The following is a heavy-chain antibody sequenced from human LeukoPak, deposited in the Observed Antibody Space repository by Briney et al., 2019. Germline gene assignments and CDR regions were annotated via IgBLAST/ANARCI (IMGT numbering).Heavy chain of an antibody. CDR1: GGSIRSYY. J-gene: IGHJ4*02. D-gene: IGHD6-13*01. Sequence: SETLSLTCTVSGGSIRSYYWSWIRQPPGKGLEWIGYMYYRGNTNYNPSLKSRVTISVDTSKNQFSLRLSSVTAADTAVYYCATGVHGIAAAGDYYFDYWGQGTLVTVSS. CDR2: MYYRGNT. V-gene: IGHV4-59*01. CDR3: ATGVHGIAAAGDYYFDY.